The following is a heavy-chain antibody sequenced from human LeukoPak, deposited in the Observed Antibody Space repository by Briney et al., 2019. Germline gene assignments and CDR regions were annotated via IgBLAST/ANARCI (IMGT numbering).Heavy chain of an antibody. D-gene: IGHD6-13*01. J-gene: IGHJ5*02. CDR1: DGSISRNSYY. V-gene: IGHV4-39*07. Sequence: PSETLSLTCAVSDGSISRNSYYWGWIRQLPGKGMEWNGSIYYSGSTHYNPSLKSRVTISVDTSKNQFSLKLSSVTAADTAVYYCARVAETSAGPRWWFDPWGQGTLVTVSS. CDR2: IYYSGST. CDR3: ARVAETSAGPRWWFDP.